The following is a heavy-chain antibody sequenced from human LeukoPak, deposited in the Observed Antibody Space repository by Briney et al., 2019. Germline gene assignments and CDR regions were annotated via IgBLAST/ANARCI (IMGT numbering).Heavy chain of an antibody. J-gene: IGHJ4*02. CDR3: AKGPVWFGELWSSGVD. D-gene: IGHD3-10*01. CDR1: GFTFSSYG. V-gene: IGHV3-30*02. Sequence: PGGSLRLSCAASGFTFSSYGMHWVRQAPGKGLEWVAFIRYDGSNKYYADSVKGRFTISRDNSKNTLYLQMNSLRAEDTAVYYCAKGPVWFGELWSSGVDWGQGTLVTVSS. CDR2: IRYDGSNK.